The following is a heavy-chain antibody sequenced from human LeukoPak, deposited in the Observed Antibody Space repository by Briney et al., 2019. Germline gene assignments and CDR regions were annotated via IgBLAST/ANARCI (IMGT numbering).Heavy chain of an antibody. V-gene: IGHV1-18*01. J-gene: IGHJ6*03. CDR2: ISAYNGNT. CDR3: TRSGDLWSSYYLRNYYYYMDV. Sequence: GASVKVSCKASGYTFTSYGISWVRQAPGQGLEWMGWISAYNGNTNYAQKLQGRVTMTTDTSTSTAYMELRSLRSDDTAVYYCTRSGDLWSSYYLRNYYYYMDVWGKGTTVTVSS. D-gene: IGHD3-3*01. CDR1: GYTFTSYG.